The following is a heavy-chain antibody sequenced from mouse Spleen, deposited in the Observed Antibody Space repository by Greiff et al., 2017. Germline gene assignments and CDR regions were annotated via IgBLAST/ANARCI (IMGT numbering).Heavy chain of an antibody. V-gene: IGHV3-6*01. Sequence: VQLKESGPGLVKPSQSLSLTCSVTGYSITSGYYWNWIRQFPGNKLEWMGYISYDGSNNYNPSLKNRISITRDTSKNQFFLKLNSVTTEDTATYYCARGELGGGMDYWGQGTSVTVSS. CDR3: ARGELGGGMDY. CDR2: ISYDGSN. CDR1: GYSITSGYY. D-gene: IGHD4-1*01. J-gene: IGHJ4*01.